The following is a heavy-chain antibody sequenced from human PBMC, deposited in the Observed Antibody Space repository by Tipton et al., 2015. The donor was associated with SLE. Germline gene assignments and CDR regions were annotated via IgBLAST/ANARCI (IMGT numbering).Heavy chain of an antibody. V-gene: IGHV4-61*01. D-gene: IGHD2-8*01. Sequence: TLSLTCTVSGGSISSGSYYWSWIRQPPGKGLEWIGYIYYSGSTNYNPSLKSRVTISVDTSKNQFSLKLSSVTAADTAVYYCARGGGVSLRHYAGDIWGQGRMVTVSS. CDR3: ARGGGVSLRHYAGDI. CDR1: GGSISSGSYY. CDR2: IYYSGST. J-gene: IGHJ3*02.